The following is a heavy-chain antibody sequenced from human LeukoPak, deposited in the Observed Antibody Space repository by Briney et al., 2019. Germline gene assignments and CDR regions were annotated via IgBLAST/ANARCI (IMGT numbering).Heavy chain of an antibody. V-gene: IGHV3-23*01. CDR2: ISGSAENT. Sequence: QSGGSLRLSCTEFGFTFTSYAMSWVRQAPGKGLEWVSTISGSAENTYYADSVKGRFTISRDNSKRTVYLQMNSLRAEDTAVYLCTQDSRSRSNWYDAFDHWGQGTLVTVSS. J-gene: IGHJ4*02. CDR3: TQDSRSRSNWYDAFDH. D-gene: IGHD6-13*01. CDR1: GFTFTSYA.